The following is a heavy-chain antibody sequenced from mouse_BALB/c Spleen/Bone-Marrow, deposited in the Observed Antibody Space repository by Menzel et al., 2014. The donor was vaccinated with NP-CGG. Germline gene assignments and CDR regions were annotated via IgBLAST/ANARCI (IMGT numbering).Heavy chain of an antibody. CDR1: GYTFSSYW. CDR2: ILPGSGTT. D-gene: IGHD1-1*01. CDR3: ARGRYYGTSLLPY. Sequence: QVQLQQSGAELMKPGASVKISCKATGYTFSSYWIEWVKQRPGHGLEWIGEILPGSGTTNYIEKFKGKATFTADTSSNTAYMQLSSLTSEDSAVYYCARGRYYGTSLLPYWGQGTLVTVSA. J-gene: IGHJ3*01. V-gene: IGHV1-9*01.